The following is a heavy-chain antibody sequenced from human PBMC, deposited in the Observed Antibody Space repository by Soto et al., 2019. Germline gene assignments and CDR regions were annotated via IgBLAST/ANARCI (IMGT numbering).Heavy chain of an antibody. D-gene: IGHD3-22*01. Sequence: SVKVSCKASGGAFSSYAISWVRRATEKRLEWMGGIIPIFGTANYAQKFQGRVTITADESTSTAYMELSSLRSEDTAVYYCARDRLQYYYDSSGYYRPEWFDYWGQGTLVTVSS. CDR2: IIPIFGTA. CDR1: GGAFSSYA. V-gene: IGHV1-69*13. J-gene: IGHJ4*02. CDR3: ARDRLQYYYDSSGYYRPEWFDY.